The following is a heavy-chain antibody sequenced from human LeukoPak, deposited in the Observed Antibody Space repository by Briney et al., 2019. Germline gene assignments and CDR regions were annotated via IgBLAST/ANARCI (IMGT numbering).Heavy chain of an antibody. CDR1: GGSLSGYY. CDR3: ARGGSMVRGVIPRDY. J-gene: IGHJ4*02. D-gene: IGHD3-10*01. V-gene: IGHV4-34*01. Sequence: SETLSLTCAVYGGSLSGYYWSWIRQPPGKGLEWIGEINHSGSTNYNPSLKSQVTISVDTSKNQFSLKLSSVTAADTAVYYCARGGSMVRGVIPRDYWGQGTLVIVSS. CDR2: INHSGST.